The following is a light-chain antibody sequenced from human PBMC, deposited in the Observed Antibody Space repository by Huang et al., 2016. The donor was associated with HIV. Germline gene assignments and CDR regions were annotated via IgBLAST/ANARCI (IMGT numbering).Light chain of an antibody. Sequence: EIVMTQSPATLSVSPGERATLSCRASQSVSSNLAWYQQKPGQAPRRLIYGASTRAPGIPARFSGSGSGTDFTLTISSLQSEDFAVYYCQQYNNWWTFGQGTKVEIK. J-gene: IGKJ1*01. CDR1: QSVSSN. V-gene: IGKV3-15*01. CDR2: GAS. CDR3: QQYNNWWT.